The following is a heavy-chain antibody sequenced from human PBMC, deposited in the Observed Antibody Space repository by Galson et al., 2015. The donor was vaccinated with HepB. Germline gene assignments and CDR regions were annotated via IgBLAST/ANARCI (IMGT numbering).Heavy chain of an antibody. D-gene: IGHD3-9*01. CDR2: IYPGDSDT. CDR1: GYSFTSYW. CDR3: ARATYYDILTGYYPHEPYYYGMDV. Sequence: QSGAEVKKPGESLKISCKGSGYSFTSYWIGWVRQMPGKGLEWMGIIYPGDSDTRYSPSFQGQVTISADKSISTAYLQWSSLKASDTAMYYCARATYYDILTGYYPHEPYYYGMDVWGQGTTVTVSS. V-gene: IGHV5-51*01. J-gene: IGHJ6*02.